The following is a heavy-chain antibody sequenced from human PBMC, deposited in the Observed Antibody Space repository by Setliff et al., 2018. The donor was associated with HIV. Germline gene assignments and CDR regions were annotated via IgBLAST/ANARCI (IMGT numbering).Heavy chain of an antibody. V-gene: IGHV4-30-4*08. Sequence: PSETLSLTCTVSGDSISSGDYYWSWIRQPPGKGLEWIGNIYYSGSTYYNPSLKSRVTISVDTSKNRFSLRLTSVTAADTAMYHCASLPPLYDSSGYYLDYWGQGTLVTVSS. CDR2: IYYSGST. J-gene: IGHJ4*02. CDR1: GDSISSGDYY. D-gene: IGHD3-22*01. CDR3: ASLPPLYDSSGYYLDY.